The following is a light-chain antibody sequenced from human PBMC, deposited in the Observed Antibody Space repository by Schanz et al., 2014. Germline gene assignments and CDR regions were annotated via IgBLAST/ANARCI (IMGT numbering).Light chain of an antibody. V-gene: IGLV2-8*01. CDR2: EVS. CDR3: AAWDDSLSGHGV. CDR1: SSDVGGYNY. J-gene: IGLJ3*02. Sequence: QSVLTQPPSASGSPGQSVTISCTGTSSDVGGYNYVSWYQQHPGKAPKLMIFEVSERPSGVPDRFSGSKSGNTASLTVSGLQAEDEADYYCAAWDDSLSGHGVFGGGTKLTVL.